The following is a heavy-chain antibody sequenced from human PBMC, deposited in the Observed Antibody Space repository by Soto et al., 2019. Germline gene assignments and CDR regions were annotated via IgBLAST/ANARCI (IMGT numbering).Heavy chain of an antibody. CDR1: GFTFSSYG. CDR2: ISYDGSNK. J-gene: IGHJ3*02. Sequence: PGGSLRLSCAASGFTFSSYGMHWVRQAPGKGLEWVAVISYDGSNKYYADSVKGRFTISRDNSKDTLYLQMNSLRAEDTAVYYCAKDARQNASEIWGQGTMVTVSS. CDR3: AKDARQNASEI. V-gene: IGHV3-30*18.